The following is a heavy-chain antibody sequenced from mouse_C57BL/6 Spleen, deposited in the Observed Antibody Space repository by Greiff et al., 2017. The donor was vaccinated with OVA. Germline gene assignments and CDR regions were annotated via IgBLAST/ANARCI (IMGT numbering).Heavy chain of an antibody. CDR3: ARAGGSSYLDY. Sequence: VQLQQPGAELVKPGASVKLSCKASGYTFTSYWMQWVKQRPGQGLEWIGEIDPSDSYTNYNQKFKGKATLTVDTSSSTAYMQLSSLTSEDSAVYYCARAGGSSYLDYWGQGTTLTVSS. J-gene: IGHJ2*01. CDR2: IDPSDSYT. V-gene: IGHV1-50*01. CDR1: GYTFTSYW. D-gene: IGHD1-1*01.